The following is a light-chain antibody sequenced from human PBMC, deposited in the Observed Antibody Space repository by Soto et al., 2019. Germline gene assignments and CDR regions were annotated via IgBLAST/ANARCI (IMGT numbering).Light chain of an antibody. Sequence: QSALTQPASVSGSPGQSITISCTGTSSDVGGYDSVSWYQQRPGKAPKLMISDVSNRPSGVSNRFSGSKSGNTASLTISGLQAEDEADYYCSSYTHTTLVFGGGTKLTVL. CDR1: SSDVGGYDS. J-gene: IGLJ2*01. V-gene: IGLV2-14*01. CDR3: SSYTHTTLV. CDR2: DVS.